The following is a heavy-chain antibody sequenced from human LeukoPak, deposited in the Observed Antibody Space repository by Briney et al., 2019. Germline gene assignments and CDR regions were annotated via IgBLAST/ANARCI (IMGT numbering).Heavy chain of an antibody. CDR2: IWYDGSNK. V-gene: IGHV3-33*01. J-gene: IGHJ2*01. Sequence: GGSLRLSCAASGFAASEFTFSSYGMHWVRQAPGKGLEGVAVIWYDGSNKYYADSVKGRFTISRDNSKNTLYLQMNSLRAEDTAVYYCTRGLGLWYFDLWGRGTLVTVSS. CDR3: TRGLGLWYFDL. CDR1: GFAASEFTFSSYG. D-gene: IGHD7-27*01.